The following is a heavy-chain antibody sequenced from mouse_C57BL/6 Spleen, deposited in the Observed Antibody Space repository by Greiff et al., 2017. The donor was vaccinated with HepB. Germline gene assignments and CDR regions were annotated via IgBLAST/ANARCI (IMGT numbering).Heavy chain of an antibody. D-gene: IGHD2-3*01. V-gene: IGHV1-69*01. J-gene: IGHJ3*01. CDR2: IDPSDSYT. CDR3: ARREGDGYYVTAY. Sequence: VQLQQPGAELVMPGASVKLSCKASGYTFTSYWMHWVKQRPGQGLEWIGEIDPSDSYTNYNQKFKGKSTLTVDKSSSTAYMQLSSLTSEDSAVYYCARREGDGYYVTAYWGQGTLVTVSA. CDR1: GYTFTSYW.